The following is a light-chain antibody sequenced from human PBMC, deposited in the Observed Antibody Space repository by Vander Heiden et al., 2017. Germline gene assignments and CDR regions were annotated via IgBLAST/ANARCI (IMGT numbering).Light chain of an antibody. CDR2: GAS. CDR1: QSVSSSY. CDR3: QQYGSSPRT. V-gene: IGKV3-20*01. J-gene: IGKJ1*01. Sequence: EIVFTQSPDTLSLSPGERATLSCRASQSVSSSYLAWYQQKPGQAPRLLIYGASFRATGIPDRFSGSGSGTDFTLTISRLEPADSAVYYCQQYGSSPRTFGQGSKVEIK.